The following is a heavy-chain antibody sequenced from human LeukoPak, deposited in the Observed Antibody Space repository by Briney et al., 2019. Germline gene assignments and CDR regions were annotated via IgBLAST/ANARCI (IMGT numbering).Heavy chain of an antibody. V-gene: IGHV3-9*01. Sequence: PGRSLRLSCAASGFTFDDYAMHWVRQAPGKGLECVSGIGWNSGSIGYADSVKGRFTISRDNAKNSLYLQMNSLRAEDTALYYCAKGKDYYYMDVWGKGTTVTVSS. CDR3: AKGKDYYYMDV. CDR1: GFTFDDYA. CDR2: IGWNSGSI. J-gene: IGHJ6*03.